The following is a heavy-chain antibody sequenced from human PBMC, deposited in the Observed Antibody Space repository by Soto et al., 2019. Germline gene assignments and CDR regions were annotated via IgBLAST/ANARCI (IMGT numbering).Heavy chain of an antibody. CDR3: ARGEVYGDYVYNFDY. Sequence: ASVKVSCKTSGYRFTTYGISWVRQAPGQGLEWMGWISTYNEKKKYIQKFQGRLTMTTEASTSTAYMELKNLRSDDTAVYYCARGEVYGDYVYNFDYWGQGTLVTV. J-gene: IGHJ4*02. CDR1: GYRFTTYG. CDR2: ISTYNEKK. V-gene: IGHV1-18*04. D-gene: IGHD4-17*01.